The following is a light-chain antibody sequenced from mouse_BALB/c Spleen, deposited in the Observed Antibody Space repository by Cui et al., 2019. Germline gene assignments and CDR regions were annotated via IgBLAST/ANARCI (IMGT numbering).Light chain of an antibody. CDR2: SAS. Sequence: DLVMTQSQKFMSTSVGDRVSVTCKASQNVGTNVAWYQQKPGQSPKALIYSASYRYSGVPDRFTGSGSGTDFTLTISNVQSEDLAGYFCQQYNSYPLTFGGGTKLEIK. CDR1: QNVGTN. CDR3: QQYNSYPLT. J-gene: IGKJ1*01. V-gene: IGKV6-15*01.